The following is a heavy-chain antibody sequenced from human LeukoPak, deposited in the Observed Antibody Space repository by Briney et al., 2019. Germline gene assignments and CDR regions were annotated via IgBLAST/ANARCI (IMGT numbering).Heavy chain of an antibody. Sequence: SETLSLTCTVSGYSISSGYYWGWIRQPPGKGLEWIGSIYHSGSTNYNPSLKSRVTISVDTSKNQFSLKLSSVTAADTAVYYCASAYYYGSGNLEGWFDPWGQGTLVTVSS. CDR1: GYSISSGYY. J-gene: IGHJ5*02. CDR3: ASAYYYGSGNLEGWFDP. V-gene: IGHV4-38-2*02. D-gene: IGHD3-10*01. CDR2: IYHSGST.